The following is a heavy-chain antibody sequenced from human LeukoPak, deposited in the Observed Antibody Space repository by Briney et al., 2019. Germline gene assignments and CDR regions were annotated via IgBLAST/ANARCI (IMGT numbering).Heavy chain of an antibody. CDR1: GYTFTSYY. J-gene: IGHJ5*02. V-gene: IGHV1-46*01. CDR2: INPSGGST. Sequence: ASVTVSCKASGYTFTSYYMHWVRQAPGQGLEWMGIINPSGGSTSYAQKFQGRVTMTRDTSTSTVYMELSSLRSEDTAVYYCARERTGSSDYKYNWFDPWGQGTLVTVSS. CDR3: ARERTGSSDYKYNWFDP. D-gene: IGHD3-16*01.